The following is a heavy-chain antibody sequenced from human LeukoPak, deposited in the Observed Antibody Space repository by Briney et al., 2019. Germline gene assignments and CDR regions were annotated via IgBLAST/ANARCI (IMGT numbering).Heavy chain of an antibody. Sequence: SETLTLICAVHGGSFSGYYCSWIRQPPGKGLEWIGEINHSGSTNYNPSLKSRVTISVDKSKNQFSLKLSSVTAADTAVYYCARRRSGRGYSHATHLHYWGQGTLVTVSS. V-gene: IGHV4-34*01. D-gene: IGHD5-18*01. J-gene: IGHJ4*02. CDR1: GGSFSGYY. CDR3: ARRRSGRGYSHATHLHY. CDR2: INHSGST.